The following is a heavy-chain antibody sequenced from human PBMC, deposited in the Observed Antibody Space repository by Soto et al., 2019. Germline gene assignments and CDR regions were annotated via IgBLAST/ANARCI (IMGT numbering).Heavy chain of an antibody. V-gene: IGHV3-66*01. CDR3: ARAAYQTDYFDS. CDR1: GFTIRNNY. J-gene: IGHJ4*02. D-gene: IGHD2-2*01. CDR2: IYSGGTT. Sequence: PGGSLRLSCAASGFTIRNNYMSWVRLPPGKGLERVSVIYSGGTTMHADSVRGRFTISRDTSKNILYLDMNSLGVEDTATYFCARAAYQTDYFDSWGQGTLVTVSS.